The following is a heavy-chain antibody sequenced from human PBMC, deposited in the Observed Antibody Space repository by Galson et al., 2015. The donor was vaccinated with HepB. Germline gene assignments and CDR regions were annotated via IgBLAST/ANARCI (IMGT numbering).Heavy chain of an antibody. J-gene: IGHJ4*02. V-gene: IGHV1-69*06. CDR3: ASVGGGSRWELPPEY. D-gene: IGHD1-26*01. Sequence: SVKVSCKASGGTFSSYAISWVRQAPGQGLEWMGGIIPIFGTANYAPKFQGRVTITADKSTSTAYMELSSLRSEDTAVYYCASVGGGSRWELPPEYWGQGTLVTVSS. CDR1: GGTFSSYA. CDR2: IIPIFGTA.